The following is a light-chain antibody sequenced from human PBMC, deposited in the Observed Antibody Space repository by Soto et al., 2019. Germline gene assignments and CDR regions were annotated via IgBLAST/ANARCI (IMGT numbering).Light chain of an antibody. CDR1: QSVSSN. J-gene: IGKJ4*01. CDR2: GAS. Sequence: EIVMTQSPATLSVSPGERATLYCRASQSVSSNLGWYQHKPGQAPRLLIYGASTRATGIPARFSGSGSGTDFTLTISGLQSEEVAVYYCQQYFGTPFTFGGGTRLEI. V-gene: IGKV3-15*01. CDR3: QQYFGTPFT.